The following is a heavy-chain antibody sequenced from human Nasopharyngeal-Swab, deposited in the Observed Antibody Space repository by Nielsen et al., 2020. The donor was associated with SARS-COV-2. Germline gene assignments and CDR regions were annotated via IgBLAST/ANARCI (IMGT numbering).Heavy chain of an antibody. CDR1: GGSVSSGSYY. D-gene: IGHD3-3*01. CDR3: ARGGGITIFGVVIIREFDY. J-gene: IGHJ4*02. CDR2: IYYSGST. Sequence: SESLSLTCTVSGGSVSSGSYYWSWIRQPPGKGLEWIGYIYYSGSTNYNPSLKSRVTISVDTSKNQFSLKLSSVTAADTAVYYCARGGGITIFGVVIIREFDYWGQGTVVTVSS. V-gene: IGHV4-61*01.